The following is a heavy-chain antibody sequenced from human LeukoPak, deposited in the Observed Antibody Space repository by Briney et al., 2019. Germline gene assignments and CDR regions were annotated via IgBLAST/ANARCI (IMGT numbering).Heavy chain of an antibody. V-gene: IGHV3-21*01. CDR3: ARGGSSWYYFDY. CDR2: ISNSRSNI. D-gene: IGHD6-13*01. J-gene: IGHJ4*02. Sequence: GGSLRLSCAASGFTFSSYSMNWVRQAPGKGLEWVSSISNSRSNINYADSVKGRFTISRDNAKNSLYLQMNSLRAEDTAVYYCARGGSSWYYFDYWGQGTLVTVSS. CDR1: GFTFSSYS.